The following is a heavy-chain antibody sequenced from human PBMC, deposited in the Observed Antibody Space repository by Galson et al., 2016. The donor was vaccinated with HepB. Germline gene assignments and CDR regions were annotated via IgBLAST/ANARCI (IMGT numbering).Heavy chain of an antibody. V-gene: IGHV3-48*02. CDR3: ARFGELTNYYYAMDV. CDR1: GFSFSSYS. J-gene: IGHJ6*02. Sequence: SLRLSCAASGFSFSSYSVNWVRQAPGKGLEWVSYISSSSSPTNYADSVKGRFTISRDNVKNSLYLQMNSLRDEDTAVYYCARFGELTNYYYAMDVWGQGTTVTVSS. D-gene: IGHD3-10*01. CDR2: ISSSSSPT.